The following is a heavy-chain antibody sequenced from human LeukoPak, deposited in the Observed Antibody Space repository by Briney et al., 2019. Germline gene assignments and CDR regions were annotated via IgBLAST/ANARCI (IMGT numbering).Heavy chain of an antibody. CDR2: IIPIFGTA. CDR1: GDTFSSYA. Sequence: EASVKVSCKASGDTFSSYAISWVRQAPGQGLEWMGGIIPIFGTANYAQKFQGRVTITADESTSTAYMELSSLRSEDTAVYYCAGPYDDSSGYYEVFGYWGQGTLVTVSS. D-gene: IGHD3-22*01. J-gene: IGHJ4*02. CDR3: AGPYDDSSGYYEVFGY. V-gene: IGHV1-69*13.